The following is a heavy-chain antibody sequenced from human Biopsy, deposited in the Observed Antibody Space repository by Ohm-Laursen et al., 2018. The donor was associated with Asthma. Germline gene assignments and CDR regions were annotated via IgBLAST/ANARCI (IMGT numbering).Heavy chain of an antibody. D-gene: IGHD2-2*01. J-gene: IGHJ4*02. CDR1: GDSFSNYA. CDR3: ARGPEYVRSSGALDY. V-gene: IGHV1-69*01. CDR2: LIPALGTP. Sequence: SSVKVSCKASGDSFSNYAISWVRQAPGQGLEWMGGLIPALGTPDHAQMFEGRVTITADESTSTAYMELSSLSSEDTALYYCARGPEYVRSSGALDYWGQGTLVTVSS.